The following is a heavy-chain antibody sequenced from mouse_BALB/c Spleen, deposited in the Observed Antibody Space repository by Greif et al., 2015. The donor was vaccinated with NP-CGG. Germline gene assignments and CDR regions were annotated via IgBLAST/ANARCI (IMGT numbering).Heavy chain of an antibody. V-gene: IGHV1-9*01. D-gene: IGHD2-3*01. CDR3: ARGGWLLRFDY. Sequence: QVQLQQSGAELMKPGASVKISCKATGYTFSSYWIEWVKQRPGHGLEWIGEILPGSGSTNYNEKFKGKATFTADTSSNTAYMQLSSLTSEDSAVYYCARGGWLLRFDYWGQGTTLTVSS. CDR2: ILPGSGST. J-gene: IGHJ2*01. CDR1: GYTFSSYW.